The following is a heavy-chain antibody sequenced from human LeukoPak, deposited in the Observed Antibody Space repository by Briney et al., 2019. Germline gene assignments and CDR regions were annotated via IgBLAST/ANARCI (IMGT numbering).Heavy chain of an antibody. CDR1: GYTLTELF. CDR2: FDPEDGET. CDR3: ATDGDSSGYYNAFDI. Sequence: GASVKVSCKVSGYTLTELFMHGVRQAPGKGREGMGGFDPEDGETIYAQKFQGRVTMTEDTSTDTAYMALSSLRSEDTAVYYCATDGDSSGYYNAFDIWGQGTMVTVSS. J-gene: IGHJ3*02. V-gene: IGHV1-24*01. D-gene: IGHD3-22*01.